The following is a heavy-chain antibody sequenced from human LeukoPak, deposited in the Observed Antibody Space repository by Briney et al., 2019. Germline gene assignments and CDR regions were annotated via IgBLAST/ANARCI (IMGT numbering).Heavy chain of an antibody. CDR3: ARAVQLERRRLYYLDY. V-gene: IGHV1-8*01. CDR2: MNPNSGNT. CDR1: GYTFTSYD. Sequence: ASVKVSCKASGYTFTSYDINWVRHATGQGLEWMGWMNPNSGNTGYAQKFQGRVTMTRNTSISTAYMELSSLRSEDTAVYYCARAVQLERRRLYYLDYSGQGTLVSVSS. D-gene: IGHD1-1*01. J-gene: IGHJ4*02.